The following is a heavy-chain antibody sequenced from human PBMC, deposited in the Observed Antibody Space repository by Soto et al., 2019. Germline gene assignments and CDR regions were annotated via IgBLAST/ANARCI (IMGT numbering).Heavy chain of an antibody. CDR3: AREIVGATSLHDY. D-gene: IGHD1-26*01. CDR1: GFPFSSYW. CDR2: IKTDGTDR. Sequence: PGGSLRLSCAASGFPFSSYWMSWVRQAPGKGLEWVGNIKTDGTDRNYVDSVRGRFTFSRDNAKNSLYLQMNSLTAEDTAVYYCAREIVGATSLHDYWGQGTLVTVSS. J-gene: IGHJ4*02. V-gene: IGHV3-7*03.